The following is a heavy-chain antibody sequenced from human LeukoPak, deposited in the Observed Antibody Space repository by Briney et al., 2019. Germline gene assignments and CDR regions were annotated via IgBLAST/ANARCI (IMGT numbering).Heavy chain of an antibody. CDR1: GFTVSSNY. V-gene: IGHV3-66*01. D-gene: IGHD5-24*01. CDR3: ARGKRWLQLNLLDY. J-gene: IGHJ4*02. Sequence: GGSLRLSCAASGFTVSSNYMSWVRQAPGKGLEWVSVIYSGGSTYYAASVKGRFTISRDNSKNTLYLQMNSLRGEDTAVYYCARGKRWLQLNLLDYWGQGTLVTVSS. CDR2: IYSGGST.